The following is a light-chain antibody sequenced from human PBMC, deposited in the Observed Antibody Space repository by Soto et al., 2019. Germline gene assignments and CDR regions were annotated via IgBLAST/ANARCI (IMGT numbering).Light chain of an antibody. CDR1: QTVTSAY. V-gene: IGKV3-20*01. CDR2: AAS. J-gene: IGKJ4*01. CDR3: QQYGGVPLT. Sequence: VLTQSPATLSLSHGERATISCRASQTVTSAYLAWYLQTPGQHPRLLIYAASTKATGIPDRFWGGGSGTDFTLNIERLEPEDFAVYYCQQYGGVPLTFGGGTKIEI.